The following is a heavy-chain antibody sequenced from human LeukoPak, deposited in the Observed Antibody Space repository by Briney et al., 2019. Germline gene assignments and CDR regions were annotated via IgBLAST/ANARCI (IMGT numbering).Heavy chain of an antibody. D-gene: IGHD6-6*01. CDR3: AESSSSPYYFDY. Sequence: SSETLSLTCTVSGGSISSYYWSWIRQPPGKGLEWIGYIYYSGSTNYNPSLKSRVTISVDTSKNQFSLKLSSVTAADTAVYYCAESSSSPYYFDYWGQGTLVTVSS. V-gene: IGHV4-59*08. CDR1: GGSISSYY. CDR2: IYYSGST. J-gene: IGHJ4*02.